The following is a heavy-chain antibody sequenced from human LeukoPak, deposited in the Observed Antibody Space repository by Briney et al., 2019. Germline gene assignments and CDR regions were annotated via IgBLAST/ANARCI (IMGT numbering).Heavy chain of an antibody. J-gene: IGHJ6*03. Sequence: SVKVSCKASGGTFRTYSVTWVRQAPGQGLEWMGGIIPIFGTPNYAQKFQGRVKVTTDDATGTAYMELSSLMSEDTAIYYCTRVDRYHFYLDVWGKGTPVTVSS. CDR2: IIPIFGTP. CDR3: TRVDRYHFYLDV. CDR1: GGTFRTYS. V-gene: IGHV1-69*05.